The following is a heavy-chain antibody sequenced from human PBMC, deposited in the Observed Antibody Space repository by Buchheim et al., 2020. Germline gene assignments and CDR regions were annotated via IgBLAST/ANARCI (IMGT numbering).Heavy chain of an antibody. CDR2: ISGSGGST. CDR1: GFTFNRSA. Sequence: EVKLLESGGGLVQPGGSLRLSCAASGFTFNRSAMSWVRQAPGKGLEWVSGISGSGGSTYYADSVKGRFTTSRDNSKNMLYFQMTSLRAEDTAVYYCAKDRSMFYCFYGMDVWGQGTT. D-gene: IGHD3-10*02. V-gene: IGHV3-23*01. CDR3: AKDRSMFYCFYGMDV. J-gene: IGHJ6*02.